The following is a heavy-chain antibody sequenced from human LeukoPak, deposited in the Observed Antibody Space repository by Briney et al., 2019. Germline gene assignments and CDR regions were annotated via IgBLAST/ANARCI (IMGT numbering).Heavy chain of an antibody. CDR2: INPNSGGT. V-gene: IGHV1-2*02. CDR3: AREKEGAFDI. Sequence: ASVKVSCKASEYIFTGYYIHWVRQAPGQGLEWMGWINPNSGGTNYAQKFQGRVTMTRDTSISTAYMELSRLRSDDTAVYYCAREKEGAFDIWGQGTMVTVSS. J-gene: IGHJ3*02. CDR1: EYIFTGYY.